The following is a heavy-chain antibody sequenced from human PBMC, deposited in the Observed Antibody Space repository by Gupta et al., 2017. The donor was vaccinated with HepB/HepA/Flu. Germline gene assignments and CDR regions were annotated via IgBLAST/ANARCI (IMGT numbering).Heavy chain of an antibody. V-gene: IGHV4-39*01. CDR2: IYYSGST. D-gene: IGHD3-3*01. J-gene: IGHJ6*03. CDR3: ARLRGVLRFLEWPYHMDV. CDR1: GGSISSSSYY. Sequence: QLQLQESGPGLVKPSETLSLTCTVSGGSISSSSYYWGWIRQPPGKGLEWIGSIYYSGSTYYNPSLKSRVTISVDTSKNQFSLKLSSVTAADTAVYYCARLRGVLRFLEWPYHMDVWGKGTTVTVSS.